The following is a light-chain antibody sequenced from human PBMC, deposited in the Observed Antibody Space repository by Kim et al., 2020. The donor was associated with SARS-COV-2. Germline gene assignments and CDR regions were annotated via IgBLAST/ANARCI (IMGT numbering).Light chain of an antibody. CDR2: GNN. J-gene: IGLJ2*01. CDR1: SASVGAGHD. V-gene: IGLV1-40*01. Sequence: GQRVTISCSAGSASVGAGHDVHWYRQLPLTAPKLLIYGNNNRPSGVPDRFSGAKSVTSASLAVTGLQVEDEADYYCQSYDNTLRGVFGGGTKVTVL. CDR3: QSYDNTLRGV.